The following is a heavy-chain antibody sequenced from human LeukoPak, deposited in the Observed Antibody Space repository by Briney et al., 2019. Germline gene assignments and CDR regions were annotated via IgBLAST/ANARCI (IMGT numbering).Heavy chain of an antibody. CDR3: TSGGAHYDYVWGSYRVDY. CDR2: IKSKTDGGTT. J-gene: IGHJ4*02. V-gene: IGHV3-15*01. Sequence: GGSLRLSCAASGFTVSSNYMSWVRQAPGKGLEWVGRIKSKTDGGTTDYAAPVKGRFTISRDDSKNTLYLQMNSLKTEDTAVYYCTSGGAHYDYVWGSYRVDYWGQGTLVTVSS. CDR1: GFTVSSNY. D-gene: IGHD3-16*02.